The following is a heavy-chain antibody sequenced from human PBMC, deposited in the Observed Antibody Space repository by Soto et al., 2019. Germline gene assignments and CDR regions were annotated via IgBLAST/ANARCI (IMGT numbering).Heavy chain of an antibody. CDR2: IKSKTDGGTT. J-gene: IGHJ4*02. D-gene: IGHD3-22*01. CDR3: TTPAYYDSSGYWGDY. V-gene: IGHV3-15*07. CDR1: GFTFSNAW. Sequence: GGSLRLSCAASGFTFSNAWMNWVRQAPGKGLEWVGRIKSKTDGGTTDYAAPVKGRFTISRDDSKNTLYLQMNSLKTEDTAVYYCTTPAYYDSSGYWGDYWGQGTLVAVS.